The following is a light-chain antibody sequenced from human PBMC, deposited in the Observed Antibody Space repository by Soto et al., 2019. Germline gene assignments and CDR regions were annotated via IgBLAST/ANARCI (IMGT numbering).Light chain of an antibody. CDR1: QDVSNN. CDR2: DAS. V-gene: IGKV1-33*01. CDR3: QQYDNLPLT. J-gene: IGKJ4*01. Sequence: DIQMTQSPSSLSASLGERATITCKASQDVSNNLNWYQQKPGKAPRLLIYDASNLETGVPSRFSGSGSGTDFTFTISSLQPEDIATYYCQQYDNLPLTFGGGTKVEIK.